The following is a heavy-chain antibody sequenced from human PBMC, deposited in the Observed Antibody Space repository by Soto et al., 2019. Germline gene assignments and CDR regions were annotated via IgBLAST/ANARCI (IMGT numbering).Heavy chain of an antibody. CDR3: ARDRRYCSGGSCYYGVSWFAP. V-gene: IGHV1-3*01. CDR1: GYTFTSYA. CDR2: INAGNGNT. J-gene: IGHJ5*02. D-gene: IGHD2-15*01. Sequence: ASSVKVSCKASGYTFTSYAMHWVRQAPGQRLEWMGWINAGNGNTKYSQKFQGRDTITRDTSASTAYMELSSLRSEDTAVYYCARDRRYCSGGSCYYGVSWFAPWGRGTVVPVSS.